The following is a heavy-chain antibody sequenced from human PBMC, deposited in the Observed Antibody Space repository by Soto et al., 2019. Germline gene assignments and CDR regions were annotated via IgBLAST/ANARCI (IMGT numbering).Heavy chain of an antibody. CDR3: ARGRDHYYDSSGYYDYFDY. D-gene: IGHD3-22*01. CDR1: GGSFRSYA. Sequence: GTSVKLSCEACGGSFRSYAISWVRQAPIQGLEWMGGIIPIFGTANYAQKLQGRVTITADESTSTAYMELSSLRSEDTAVYYCARGRDHYYDSSGYYDYFDYWGQGTLVTVSS. V-gene: IGHV1-69*13. J-gene: IGHJ4*02. CDR2: IIPIFGTA.